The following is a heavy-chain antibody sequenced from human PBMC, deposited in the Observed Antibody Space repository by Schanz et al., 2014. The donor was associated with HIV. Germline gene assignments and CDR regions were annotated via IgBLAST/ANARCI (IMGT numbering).Heavy chain of an antibody. D-gene: IGHD5-12*01. V-gene: IGHV3-30*18. CDR1: GFTFNSYD. CDR3: AKNHVWDIRYLGYDFDY. CDR2: ISYDGRNK. J-gene: IGHJ4*02. Sequence: QVQLVDSGGGVVQPGRSLRLSCAASGFTFNSYDMHWVRQAPGKGLEWVAVISYDGRNKYYGDSVKGRFTISRDNSKKTIDLQMNSLRLEDTAVYYCAKNHVWDIRYLGYDFDYWGQGTLVTVSS.